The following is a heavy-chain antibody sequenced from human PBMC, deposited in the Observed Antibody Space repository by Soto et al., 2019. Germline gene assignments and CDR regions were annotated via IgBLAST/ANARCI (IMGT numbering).Heavy chain of an antibody. D-gene: IGHD6-19*01. V-gene: IGHV1-3*01. CDR2: INAGNGNT. J-gene: IGHJ4*02. Sequence: GASVKVSCKASGYTFTSYAMHWVRQAPGQRLEWMGWINAGNGNTKYSQKFQGRVTITRDTSASTAYMELSRLRSDDTAVYYCARDLDSSGWYAHFDYWGQGTLVTVSS. CDR3: ARDLDSSGWYAHFDY. CDR1: GYTFTSYA.